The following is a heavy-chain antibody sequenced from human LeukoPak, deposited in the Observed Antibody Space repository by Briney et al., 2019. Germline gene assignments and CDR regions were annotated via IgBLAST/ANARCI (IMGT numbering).Heavy chain of an antibody. CDR1: GFTFSSYG. D-gene: IGHD3-10*01. J-gene: IGHJ6*02. CDR3: AKDFAISLRFGEDYYGMDV. Sequence: PGGSLRLSRAASGFTFSSYGISWVRQAPGKGLEWVSTINGGPDDNTYYADSVKGRFTISRDNSRNTLYLQMNSLRAEDTAIYFCAKDFAISLRFGEDYYGMDVWGQGTTVTVSS. CDR2: INGGPDDNT. V-gene: IGHV3-23*01.